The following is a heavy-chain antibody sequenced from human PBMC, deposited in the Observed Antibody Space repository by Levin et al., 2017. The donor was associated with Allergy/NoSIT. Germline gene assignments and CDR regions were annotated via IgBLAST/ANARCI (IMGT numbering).Heavy chain of an antibody. V-gene: IGHV1-18*01. CDR3: ARRIPYYAILTGEDTSDV. Sequence: GESLKISCKSSGYSFNKFGINWVRQAPGQGLEWMGWISGYKGNTLHAQKFQGRLSMTTDSSASTAYMDLRSLTSDDTAVYYCARRIPYYAILTGEDTSDVWGQGTKVTVSP. J-gene: IGHJ3*01. D-gene: IGHD3-9*01. CDR1: GYSFNKFG. CDR2: ISGYKGNT.